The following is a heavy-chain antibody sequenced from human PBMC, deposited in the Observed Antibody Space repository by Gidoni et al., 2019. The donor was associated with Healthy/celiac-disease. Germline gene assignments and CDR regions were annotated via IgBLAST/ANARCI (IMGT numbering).Heavy chain of an antibody. CDR2: IFSNDEK. J-gene: IGHJ6*03. Sequence: QVTLKESGPVLVKPTETLTLTCTVSGFSLSNARMGVSWIRQPPGKALEWLAHIFSNDEKSYSTSLKSRLTISKDTSKSQVVLTMTNMDPVDTATYYCARTNYRYSGYGEGQYYYYMDVWGKGTTVTVSS. CDR3: ARTNYRYSGYGEGQYYYYMDV. D-gene: IGHD5-12*01. V-gene: IGHV2-26*01. CDR1: GFSLSNARMG.